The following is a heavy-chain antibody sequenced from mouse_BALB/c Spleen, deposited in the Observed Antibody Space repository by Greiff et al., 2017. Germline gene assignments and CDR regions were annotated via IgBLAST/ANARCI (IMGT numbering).Heavy chain of an antibody. D-gene: IGHD2-10*01. J-gene: IGHJ4*01. V-gene: IGHV5-6-3*01. Sequence: EVKVVESGGGLVQPGGSLKLSCAASGFTFSSYGMSWVRQTPDKRLELVATINSNGGSTYYPDSVKGRFTISRDNAKNTLYLQMSSLKSEDTAMYYCAREGAYYGNYYAMDYWGQGTSVTVSS. CDR3: AREGAYYGNYYAMDY. CDR2: INSNGGST. CDR1: GFTFSSYG.